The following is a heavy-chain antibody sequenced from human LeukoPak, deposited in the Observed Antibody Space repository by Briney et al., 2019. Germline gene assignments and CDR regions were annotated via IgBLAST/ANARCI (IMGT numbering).Heavy chain of an antibody. CDR2: ISGSGDGT. Sequence: GGSLRLSCAASGFTFSSYGMSWVRQVPGKGLEWVSAISGSGDGTYYADSVKGRSTISRDNSKNTLYLQMNSLRAEDTAVYYCARNHYDNSGYFPDAFDIWAKVQWSPSLQ. V-gene: IGHV3-23*01. CDR1: GFTFSSYG. CDR3: ARNHYDNSGYFPDAFDI. J-gene: IGHJ3*02. D-gene: IGHD3-22*01.